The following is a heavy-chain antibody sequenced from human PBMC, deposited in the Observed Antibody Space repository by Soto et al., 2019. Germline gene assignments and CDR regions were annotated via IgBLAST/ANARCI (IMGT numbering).Heavy chain of an antibody. V-gene: IGHV4-59*08. CDR2: IYYSGST. CDR1: GGSISSYY. CDR3: ARLKAHAKFDY. J-gene: IGHJ4*02. Sequence: SETLSLTCTVSGGSISSYYWSWIRQPPGKGLEWIGYIYYSGSTNYNPSLKSRVTISVDTSKNQFSLKLSSVTAADTAVYYCARLKAHAKFDYWGQGTLVTVSS.